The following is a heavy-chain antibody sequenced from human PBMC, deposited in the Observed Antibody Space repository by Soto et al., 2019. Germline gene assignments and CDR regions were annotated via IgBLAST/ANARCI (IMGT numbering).Heavy chain of an antibody. V-gene: IGHV4-31*01. CDR3: ARAALDCSGGSCYRPYNYYYYGMDV. CDR2: IYYSGST. D-gene: IGHD2-15*01. CDR1: GGSISSGGYY. J-gene: IGHJ6*02. Sequence: SETLFLTCTVSGGSISSGGYYWIWIRQHPGKGLEWIGYIYYSGSTYYNPSLKSPVTLSVDTSKNPFSLKLSPVTAAGTAVYYCARAALDCSGGSCYRPYNYYYYGMDVWGQGTTVTVSS.